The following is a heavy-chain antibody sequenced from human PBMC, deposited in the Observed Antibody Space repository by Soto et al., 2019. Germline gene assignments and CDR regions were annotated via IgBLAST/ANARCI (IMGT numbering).Heavy chain of an antibody. V-gene: IGHV4-39*01. CDR1: GGSIGSSSYY. CDR3: ARHGYTSGRTYFDY. CDR2: IYDRGST. J-gene: IGHJ4*02. D-gene: IGHD6-19*01. Sequence: QLQLQESGPGLVKPSETLSLTCTVSGGSIGSSSYYWGWIRQPPGKGLEWIGSIYDRGSTYSNPSLKSRLTPSLATSKNQFSLKLTSVTAADTAVYYCARHGYTSGRTYFDYWGQGTLVTVSS.